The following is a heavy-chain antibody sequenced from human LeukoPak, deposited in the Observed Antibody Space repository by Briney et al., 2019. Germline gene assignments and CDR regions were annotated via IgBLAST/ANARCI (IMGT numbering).Heavy chain of an antibody. CDR3: ARSGWNRRTRYYFDY. J-gene: IGHJ4*02. D-gene: IGHD6-19*01. CDR2: IYTSGST. CDR1: GGSISSGSYY. Sequence: PSQTLSLTCTVSGGSISSGSYYWSWIRQPAGKGLEWIGRIYTSGSTNYNPSLKSRVTISVDTSKNQFSLKLSSVTAADTAVYYCARSGWNRRTRYYFDYWGQGTLVTVSS. V-gene: IGHV4-61*02.